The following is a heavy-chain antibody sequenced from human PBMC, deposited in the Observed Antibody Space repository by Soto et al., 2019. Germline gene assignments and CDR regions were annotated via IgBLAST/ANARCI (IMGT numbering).Heavy chain of an antibody. V-gene: IGHV3-48*03. CDR3: ARRGSS. Sequence: EVQLVESGGGLVQPGGSLRLSCVASGFTFSSSEMYWVRQAPGKGLEWVSYIHPAGQPIFYADSVKGRFTISRDNAKTSLYLQMNSLRAEDTAVYYCARRGSSWGQGTMVTVSS. J-gene: IGHJ3*01. D-gene: IGHD2-2*01. CDR1: GFTFSSSE. CDR2: IHPAGQPI.